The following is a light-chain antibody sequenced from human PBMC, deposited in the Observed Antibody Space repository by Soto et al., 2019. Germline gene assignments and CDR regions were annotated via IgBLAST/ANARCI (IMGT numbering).Light chain of an antibody. Sequence: DIQMTQSPSTLSASVGDGVTITCRASQSVNSWLAWYQQEPGKAPKLLIYKASSLKSGVPSRFSGSGSGTEFTLTISSLQPDDFATYYCQHYNSYPPWTFGQGTKVEIK. J-gene: IGKJ1*01. CDR1: QSVNSW. CDR3: QHYNSYPPWT. V-gene: IGKV1-5*03. CDR2: KAS.